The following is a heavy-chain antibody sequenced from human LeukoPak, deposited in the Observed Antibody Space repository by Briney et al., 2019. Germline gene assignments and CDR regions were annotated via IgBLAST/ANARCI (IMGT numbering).Heavy chain of an antibody. V-gene: IGHV4-34*01. D-gene: IGHD2/OR15-2a*01. CDR2: INHSGST. CDR1: GGSFSGYY. CDR3: ARGISFDY. J-gene: IGHJ4*02. Sequence: PSETLSLTCAVYGGSFSGYYWSWIRQPPGKGLEWIGEINHSGSTNYNPSLKSRVTISVDTSKNQFSLRLSSVTAADTAVYYCARGISFDYWGQGTLVTVSS.